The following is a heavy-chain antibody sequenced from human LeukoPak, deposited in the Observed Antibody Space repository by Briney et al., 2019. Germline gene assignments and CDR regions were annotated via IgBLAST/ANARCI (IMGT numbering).Heavy chain of an antibody. CDR3: ARVPLDCSSTSCPSEATDY. J-gene: IGHJ4*02. Sequence: PSETLSLTCTVSGGSISSGSYYWSWIRQPAGKGLEWIGRIYTSGSTNYNPSLKSRVTISVDTSKNQFSLKLSSVTAADTAVYYCARVPLDCSSTSCPSEATDYWGQGTLVTVSS. CDR2: IYTSGST. D-gene: IGHD2-2*01. CDR1: GGSISSGSYY. V-gene: IGHV4-61*02.